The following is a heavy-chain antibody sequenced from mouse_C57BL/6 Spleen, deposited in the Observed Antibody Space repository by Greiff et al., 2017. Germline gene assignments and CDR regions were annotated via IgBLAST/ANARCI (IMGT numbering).Heavy chain of an antibody. J-gene: IGHJ4*01. CDR3: ARYYGSSYDYYAMDY. Sequence: VQLVESGAELVRPGASVKLSCKASGYTFNDYYINWVKQRPGQGLEWIARIYPGSGNTYYNEKFKGKATLTAEKSSSTAYMQLSSLTSEDSAVYFCARYYGSSYDYYAMDYWGQGTSVTVSS. V-gene: IGHV1-76*01. CDR2: IYPGSGNT. D-gene: IGHD1-1*01. CDR1: GYTFNDYY.